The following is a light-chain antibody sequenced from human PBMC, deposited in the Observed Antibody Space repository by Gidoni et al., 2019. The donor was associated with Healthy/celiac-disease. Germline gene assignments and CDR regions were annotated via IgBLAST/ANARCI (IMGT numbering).Light chain of an antibody. CDR3: CSYAGSYTHYV. J-gene: IGLJ1*01. Sequence: QSALTQPHSVSGSPGQSVTISCTGTSSDVGGYNYVSWYQQHPGKAPKLIIYDVSKRPSGVPDRFSGSKSGNTASLTISGLQAEDEADYCCCSYAGSYTHYVFGTGTKVTVL. CDR1: SSDVGGYNY. CDR2: DVS. V-gene: IGLV2-11*01.